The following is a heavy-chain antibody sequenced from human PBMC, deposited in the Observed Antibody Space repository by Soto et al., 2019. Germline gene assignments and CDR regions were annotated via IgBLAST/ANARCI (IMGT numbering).Heavy chain of an antibody. D-gene: IGHD2-8*02. CDR3: AGGGVVYDDKWFDP. CDR2: IIPIFGTA. V-gene: IGHV1-69*12. Sequence: QVQLVQSGAEVKKPGSSVKVSCKASGGTFSSYAISWVRQAPGQGLEWMGGIIPIFGTANYAQKFQGRVTITADEYTSKGYMGLSSRGRVDTAVYYCAGGGVVYDDKWFDPWGQGTLFTVS. J-gene: IGHJ5*02. CDR1: GGTFSSYA.